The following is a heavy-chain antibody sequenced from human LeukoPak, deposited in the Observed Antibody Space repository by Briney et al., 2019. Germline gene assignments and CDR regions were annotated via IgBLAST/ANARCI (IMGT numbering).Heavy chain of an antibody. Sequence: PLESLSLTCAVYGGSFSGYYWSWIRQPPGKGLEWIGEISHSVSTNYNPSLKSRVTISIDTSKNQFSLKLSSVTAADTAVYYCARGTTMVRGDGDYYYMDVWGKGTTVAVSS. CDR3: ARGTTMVRGDGDYYYMDV. D-gene: IGHD3-10*01. CDR1: GGSFSGYY. J-gene: IGHJ6*03. CDR2: ISHSVST. V-gene: IGHV4-34*01.